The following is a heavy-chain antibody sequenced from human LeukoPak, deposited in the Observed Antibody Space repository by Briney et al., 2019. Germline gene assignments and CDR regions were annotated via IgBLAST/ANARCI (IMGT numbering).Heavy chain of an antibody. CDR1: GFSFSNHW. V-gene: IGHV3-48*04. Sequence: GGSLRLSCEASGFSFSNHWMSWVRQAPGKGLEWVSYISSSGSTIYYADSVKGRFTISRDNAKNSLYLQMNSLRAEDTAVYYCARLSSSHAFDIWGQGTMVTVSS. J-gene: IGHJ3*02. CDR2: ISSSGSTI. CDR3: ARLSSSHAFDI. D-gene: IGHD6-6*01.